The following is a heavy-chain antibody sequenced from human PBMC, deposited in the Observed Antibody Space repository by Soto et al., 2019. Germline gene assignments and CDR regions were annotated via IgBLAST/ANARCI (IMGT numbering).Heavy chain of an antibody. V-gene: IGHV1-2*04. CDR3: ARGLDCSGGSCYSIFPDYYYGMDV. CDR1: GYTFTGYY. CDR2: INPNSGGT. Sequence: ASVKVSCKASGYTFTGYYMHWVRQAPGQGLEWMGWINPNSGGTNYAQKFQGWVTMTRDTSISTAYMELSRLRSDDTAVYYCARGLDCSGGSCYSIFPDYYYGMDVWGQGTTVTV. J-gene: IGHJ6*02. D-gene: IGHD2-15*01.